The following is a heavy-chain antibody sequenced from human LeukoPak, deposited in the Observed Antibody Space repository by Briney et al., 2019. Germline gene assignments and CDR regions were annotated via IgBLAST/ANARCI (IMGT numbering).Heavy chain of an antibody. CDR2: INPNSGGT. V-gene: IGHV1-2*02. CDR3: ARDLVVVPAAIHYYYYMDV. J-gene: IGHJ6*03. Sequence: AASVTVSCKASGYTFTDYYMHWVRQAPGQGREWMGWINPNSGGTNYAQKFQGRVTMTRDTSISTAYMELSRLRSDDTAVYYCARDLVVVPAAIHYYYYMDVWGKGTTVTVSS. D-gene: IGHD2-2*01. CDR1: GYTFTDYY.